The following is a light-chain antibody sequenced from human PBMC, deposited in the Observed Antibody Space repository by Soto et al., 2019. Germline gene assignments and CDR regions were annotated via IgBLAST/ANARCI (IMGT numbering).Light chain of an antibody. CDR2: EVT. CDR3: CSFADFTYV. J-gene: IGLJ1*01. CDR1: SSDIGSYDL. Sequence: LTQPASVSGSPGQSITISCTGTSSDIGSYDLVSWYQQHPGTAPKLIIYEVTKRPPGVSTRFSGSKSGNTASLTISGLQAVDEADYYCCSFADFTYVFGTGTKVTVL. V-gene: IGLV2-23*02.